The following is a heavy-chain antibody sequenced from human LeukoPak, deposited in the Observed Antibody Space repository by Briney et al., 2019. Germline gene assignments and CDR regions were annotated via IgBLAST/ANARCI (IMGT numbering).Heavy chain of an antibody. J-gene: IGHJ4*02. CDR2: MNPNSGNT. D-gene: IGHD3-10*01. V-gene: IGHV1-8*01. Sequence: ASVKVSCKASGYTFTSYYVHWVRQATGQGLEWMGWMNPNSGNTAYAQKLQGRVTMTRDTAISTVYMEMNSLRFEDTAVYYCARLVVRGTTGDGGDYWGQGTLVTVSS. CDR3: ARLVVRGTTGDGGDY. CDR1: GYTFTSYY.